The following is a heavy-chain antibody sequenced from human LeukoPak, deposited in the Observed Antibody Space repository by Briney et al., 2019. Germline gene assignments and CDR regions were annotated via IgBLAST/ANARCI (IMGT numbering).Heavy chain of an antibody. CDR2: ISGDGGST. Sequence: PGGSLRLSCAASGFTFDDYAMHWVRQAPGKGLEWVSLISGDGGSTYYADSVKGRFTISRDNAKNSLYLQMNSLRAEDTAVYYCARDSSGWYIDYWGQGTLVTVSS. CDR1: GFTFDDYA. D-gene: IGHD6-19*01. CDR3: ARDSSGWYIDY. V-gene: IGHV3-43*02. J-gene: IGHJ4*02.